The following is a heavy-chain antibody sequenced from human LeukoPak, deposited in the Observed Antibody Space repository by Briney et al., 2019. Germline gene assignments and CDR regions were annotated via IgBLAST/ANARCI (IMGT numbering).Heavy chain of an antibody. D-gene: IGHD2-15*01. CDR1: GFTFSSYS. Sequence: GGSLRLSCAASGFTFSSYSMNWVRQAPGEGLEWVSSISSSSSYIYYADSVKGRFTISRDNAKNSLYLQMNSLRAEDTAVYYCARGSCSGGSCYSCNHWGQGTLVTVSS. V-gene: IGHV3-21*01. CDR2: ISSSSSYI. J-gene: IGHJ4*02. CDR3: ARGSCSGGSCYSCNH.